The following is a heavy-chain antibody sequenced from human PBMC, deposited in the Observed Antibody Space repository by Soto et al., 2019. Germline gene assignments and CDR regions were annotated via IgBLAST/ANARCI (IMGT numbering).Heavy chain of an antibody. CDR2: INASGGRT. J-gene: IGHJ4*02. D-gene: IGHD2-21*02. V-gene: IGHV1-46*03. CDR1: GYTFTSYY. CDR3: GRILPPATFDY. Sequence: QVQLVQSGAEVKKPGASVKVSCKASGYTFTSYYVHWIRQAPGQGLEWMGIINASGGRTTYAPKFQGSVTMTRATSTSPVYMELSRLTSEDTATYFCGRILPPATFDYWGQGTLVTVSS.